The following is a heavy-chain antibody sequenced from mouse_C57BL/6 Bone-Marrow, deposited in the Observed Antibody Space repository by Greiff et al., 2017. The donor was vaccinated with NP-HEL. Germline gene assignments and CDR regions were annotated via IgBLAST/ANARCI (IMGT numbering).Heavy chain of an antibody. CDR3: ARSCYYGSSHWYFDG. CDR2: IYPGDGDT. V-gene: IGHV1-80*01. Sequence: QVQLQQSGAELVKPGASVKISCKASGYAFSSYWMNWVKQRPGKGLEWIGQIYPGDGDTNYNGKFKGKATLTADKSSSTAYMQLSSRTSEDSAVYFCARSCYYGSSHWYFDGWGTGTTVTVST. D-gene: IGHD1-1*01. CDR1: GYAFSSYW. J-gene: IGHJ1*03.